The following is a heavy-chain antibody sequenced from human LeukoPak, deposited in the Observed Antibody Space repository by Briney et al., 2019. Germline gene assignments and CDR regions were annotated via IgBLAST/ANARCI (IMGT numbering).Heavy chain of an antibody. CDR3: ARDLSGVTGYTYGRGIDY. CDR1: GFTFSSYV. CDR2: ISYDGSNE. V-gene: IGHV3-30*04. J-gene: IGHJ4*02. D-gene: IGHD5-18*01. Sequence: GGSLRLSCAASGFTFSSYVHWVRQAPGKGLEWVAIISYDGSNEYYADSVKGRFTISRDNSKNTLYLQMNSLRAEDTAVYYCARDLSGVTGYTYGRGIDYWGQGTLVTVSS.